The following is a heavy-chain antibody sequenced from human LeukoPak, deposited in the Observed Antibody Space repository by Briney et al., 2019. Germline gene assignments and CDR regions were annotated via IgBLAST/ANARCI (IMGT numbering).Heavy chain of an antibody. Sequence: ASVKVSCKASGGTFSSYAISWVRQAPGQGLEWMGGIIPIFGTANYAQKFQGRVTITTDESTSTAYMELSSLRSEDTAVYYCARDYYFWSGYYRYNWFDPWGQGTLVTVSS. D-gene: IGHD3-3*01. V-gene: IGHV1-69*05. J-gene: IGHJ5*02. CDR1: GGTFSSYA. CDR2: IIPIFGTA. CDR3: ARDYYFWSGYYRYNWFDP.